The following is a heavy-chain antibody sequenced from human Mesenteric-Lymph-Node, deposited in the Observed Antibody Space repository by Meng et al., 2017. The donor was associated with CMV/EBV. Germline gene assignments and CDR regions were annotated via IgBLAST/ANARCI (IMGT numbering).Heavy chain of an antibody. CDR2: IYYSGST. CDR3: AREYSVNWFDP. V-gene: IGHV4-31*03. CDR1: GGSISSGGYY. J-gene: IGHJ5*02. D-gene: IGHD2-21*01. Sequence: LRLSCTVSGGSISSGGYYWSWIRQHPGKGLEWIGYIYYSGSTYYNPSLKSRVTISVDTSKNQFSLKLSSVTAADTAVYYCAREYSVNWFDPWGQGTLVTVSS.